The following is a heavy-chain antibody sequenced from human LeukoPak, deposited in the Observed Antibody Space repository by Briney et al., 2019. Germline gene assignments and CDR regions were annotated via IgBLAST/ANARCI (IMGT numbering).Heavy chain of an antibody. CDR2: ISSTSGTI. Sequence: GGSLRLSCAASGFTFSSYSMNWVRQAPGKGLEWVSYISSTSGTIHYTDSVKGRFTISRDNAKNSLYLQMNSLRAEDTAVYYCARDHPNAGGGRYFDWLPIYWGQGTLVTVSS. J-gene: IGHJ4*02. CDR3: ARDHPNAGGGRYFDWLPIY. V-gene: IGHV3-48*04. D-gene: IGHD3-9*01. CDR1: GFTFSSYS.